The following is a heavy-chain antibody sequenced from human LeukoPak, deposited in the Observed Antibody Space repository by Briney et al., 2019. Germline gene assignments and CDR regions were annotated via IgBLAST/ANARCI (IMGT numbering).Heavy chain of an antibody. Sequence: PSETLSLTCTVSGGSISNYYWSWIRQPPGKGLEWIGEIYHSGSTNYNPPLKSRVTISVDKSKNQFSLKLSSVTAADTAVYYCARSLLRAVGNPFDYWGQGTLVTISS. CDR3: ARSLLRAVGNPFDY. J-gene: IGHJ4*02. V-gene: IGHV4-59*12. CDR1: GGSISNYY. D-gene: IGHD6-13*01. CDR2: IYHSGST.